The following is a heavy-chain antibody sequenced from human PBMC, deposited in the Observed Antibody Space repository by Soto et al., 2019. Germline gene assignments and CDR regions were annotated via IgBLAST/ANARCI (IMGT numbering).Heavy chain of an antibody. D-gene: IGHD6-19*01. CDR2: ISYDGSNK. V-gene: IGHV3-30*18. CDR1: GFTFSSYG. CDR3: AKGRERYSSGWYPTFDY. Sequence: QVQLVESGGGVVQPGRSLRLSCAASGFTFSSYGMHWVGQAPGKGLEWVAVISYDGSNKYYADSVKGRFTISRDNSKNTLYLQMNSLRAEDTAVYYCAKGRERYSSGWYPTFDYWGQGTLVTVSS. J-gene: IGHJ4*02.